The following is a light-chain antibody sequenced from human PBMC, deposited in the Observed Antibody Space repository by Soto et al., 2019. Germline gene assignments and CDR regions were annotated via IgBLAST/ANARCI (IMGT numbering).Light chain of an antibody. CDR2: DNN. CDR3: GTWDSSLSAVV. CDR1: SSNIGNNY. Sequence: QAVLKQPPSVSAAPGQKLTISCSGSSSNIGNNYVSWYQQLPGTAPKLLIYDNNKRPSGIPDRFSGSKSGTSATLGITGLQTGDEADYYCGTWDSSLSAVVFGGGTKVTVL. J-gene: IGLJ2*01. V-gene: IGLV1-51*01.